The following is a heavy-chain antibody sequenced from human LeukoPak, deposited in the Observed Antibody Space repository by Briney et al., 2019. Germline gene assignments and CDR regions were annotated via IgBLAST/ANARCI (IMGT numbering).Heavy chain of an antibody. V-gene: IGHV4-61*08. CDR2: IYYSGST. CDR3: VSSRGYSYGYFDY. D-gene: IGHD5-18*01. Sequence: PSETLSLTCTVSGGSISSGGLYWSWIRQLPGKGLDWIGFIYYSGSTNYNPSLKSRVTMSVDTSKNQFSLKLSSVTAADTAVYYCVSSRGYSYGYFDYWGQGTLVTVSS. J-gene: IGHJ4*02. CDR1: GGSISSGGLY.